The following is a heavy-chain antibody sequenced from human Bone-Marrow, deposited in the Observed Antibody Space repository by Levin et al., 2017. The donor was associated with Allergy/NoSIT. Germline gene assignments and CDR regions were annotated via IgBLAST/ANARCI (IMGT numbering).Heavy chain of an antibody. J-gene: IGHJ6*02. CDR3: ARDGVDSSSWYGYDFYYGMDV. V-gene: IGHV3-30*03. CDR2: ISYDGHNK. Sequence: GGSLRLSCAASGFTFSRYAMHWVRQAPGKGLEWVAVISYDGHNKYYADSVKGRFTISRHNSKNMLDLQMNSLRVEDTAIYYCARDGVDSSSWYGYDFYYGMDVWGQGTTVSVFS. CDR1: GFTFSRYA. D-gene: IGHD6-13*01.